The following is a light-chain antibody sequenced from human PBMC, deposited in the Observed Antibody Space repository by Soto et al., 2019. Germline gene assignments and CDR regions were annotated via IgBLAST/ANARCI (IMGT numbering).Light chain of an antibody. CDR2: AAS. J-gene: IGKJ1*01. V-gene: IGKV1-39*01. CDR1: QSISSY. CDR3: QQYKSYWT. Sequence: DIQMTQSPSPLSASVGDRVTITFRASQSISSYLNWYQQKPGKAPKLLIYAASSLQSGVPSRFSGSGSGTEFTLTINSLQPDDFATYYCQQYKSYWTFGQGTKVDI.